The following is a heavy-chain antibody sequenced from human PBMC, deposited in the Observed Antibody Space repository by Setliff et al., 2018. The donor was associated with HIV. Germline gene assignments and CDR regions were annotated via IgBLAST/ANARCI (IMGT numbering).Heavy chain of an antibody. V-gene: IGHV1-3*04. CDR3: VRRATAAEVSDY. CDR1: GYTFTSYS. CDR2: LRTGTGDT. D-gene: IGHD6-13*01. Sequence: ASVKVSCKASGYTFTSYSMHWVRQAPGQRLEWMGWLRTGTGDTSYSVKFQGRLTITRDTSANTAYMELSNLRSEDTAVYYCVRRATAAEVSDYWGQGTLVTVSS. J-gene: IGHJ4*02.